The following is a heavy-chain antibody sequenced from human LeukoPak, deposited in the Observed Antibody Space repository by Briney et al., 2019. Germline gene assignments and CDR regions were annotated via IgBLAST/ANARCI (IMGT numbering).Heavy chain of an antibody. CDR2: IKEDESEK. Sequence: GGSLRLSCAASGFSFSSYWMSWVRQAPGKGLEWVANIKEDESEKNYVDSVKGRISISRDNAKNSLYPQMNSLRAEDTAVYYCARDLGYSSFDYWGQGTLVTVSS. V-gene: IGHV3-7*01. D-gene: IGHD6-13*01. CDR1: GFSFSSYW. J-gene: IGHJ4*02. CDR3: ARDLGYSSFDY.